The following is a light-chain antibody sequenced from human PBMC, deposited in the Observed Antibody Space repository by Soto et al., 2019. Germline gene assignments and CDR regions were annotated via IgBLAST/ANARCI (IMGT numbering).Light chain of an antibody. V-gene: IGLV7-46*01. CDR1: SGTVTSGHF. Sequence: QTVVTQEPSLTVSPGGTVILTCGSSSGTVTSGHFPYWFQQKPGQAPRTLIYDTSNKHSWTPARFSGSLLGGKAALTLSGAQPEDEAEYFCFLVYNNNYVVFGGGTKLTVL. J-gene: IGLJ2*01. CDR3: FLVYNNNYVV. CDR2: DTS.